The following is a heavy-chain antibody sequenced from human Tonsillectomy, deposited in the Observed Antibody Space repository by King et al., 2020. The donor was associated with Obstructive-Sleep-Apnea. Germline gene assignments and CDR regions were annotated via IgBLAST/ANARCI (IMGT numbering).Heavy chain of an antibody. CDR3: ARHRGVEDYGGYGDYFDY. V-gene: IGHV4-59*08. Sequence: VQLQESGPGLVKPSETLSLTCTVSGGSISNYYWSWIRQPPGKGLVWLGYMYYSGNTNFNPSLKSRVTISADKSKIQFSLRRRSLTAAETAVYYCARHRGVEDYGGYGDYFDYWGQGTLVTVSS. CDR2: MYYSGNT. CDR1: GGSISNYY. D-gene: IGHD5-12*01. J-gene: IGHJ4*02.